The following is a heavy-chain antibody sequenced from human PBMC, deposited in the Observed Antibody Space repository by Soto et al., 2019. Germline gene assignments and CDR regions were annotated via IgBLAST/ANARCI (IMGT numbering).Heavy chain of an antibody. V-gene: IGHV3-15*01. CDR2: IKSKTDGGTT. D-gene: IGHD3-3*02. Sequence: EVQLVESGGGLIEPGGSLRLSCAASGFTFTSAWMSWVRQAPGKGLEWVGRIKSKTDGGTTDYAAPVRGRFTISRDDSNSTLYVQLNSLKTEDTAVYYCTTDSILAPLFHWGQGTLVTVSS. CDR3: TTDSILAPLFH. J-gene: IGHJ4*02. CDR1: GFTFTSAW.